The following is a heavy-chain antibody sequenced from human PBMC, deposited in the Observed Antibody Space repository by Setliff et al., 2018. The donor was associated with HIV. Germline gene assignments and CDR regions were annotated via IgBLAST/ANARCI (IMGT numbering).Heavy chain of an antibody. CDR1: GDSISSYF. Sequence: SETLSLTCTVSGDSISSYFWSWIRQSPGKGLEWIGFRSTTGNTNYNPSLRSRVTISVDTSKNQFSLRLTSVTAADTAVYFCARDRHSSGLGSYGPWGPGILVTVSS. V-gene: IGHV4-4*09. CDR2: RSTTGNT. D-gene: IGHD3-10*01. J-gene: IGHJ5*02. CDR3: ARDRHSSGLGSYGP.